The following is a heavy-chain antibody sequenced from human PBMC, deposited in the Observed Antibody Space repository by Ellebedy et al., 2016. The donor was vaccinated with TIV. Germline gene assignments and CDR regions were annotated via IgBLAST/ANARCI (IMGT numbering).Heavy chain of an antibody. V-gene: IGHV5-51*01. Sequence: GESLKISCQGSGYSFTTRWIGWARQMPGKGLEWVGIIHPADSHTKYSPSFQGQVTISADKSISTAYLQLSNLKASDTAMYYCARPKVTMVRGKTGYYFDYWGQGTLVTVPS. CDR1: GYSFTTRW. D-gene: IGHD3-10*01. CDR2: IHPADSHT. CDR3: ARPKVTMVRGKTGYYFDY. J-gene: IGHJ4*02.